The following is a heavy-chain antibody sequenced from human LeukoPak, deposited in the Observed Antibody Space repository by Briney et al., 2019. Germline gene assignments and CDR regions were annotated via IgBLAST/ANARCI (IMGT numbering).Heavy chain of an antibody. Sequence: PSETLSLTCAVYGGSFSGYYWSWIRQPPGKGLEWIGEINHSGSTNYNPSLKSRVTISVDTSKNQFSLKLSSVTAADTAVYYCARGRGCSYGYFYRGQGTLVTVSS. CDR1: GGSFSGYY. CDR2: INHSGST. D-gene: IGHD5-18*01. J-gene: IGHJ4*02. CDR3: ARGRGCSYGYFY. V-gene: IGHV4-34*01.